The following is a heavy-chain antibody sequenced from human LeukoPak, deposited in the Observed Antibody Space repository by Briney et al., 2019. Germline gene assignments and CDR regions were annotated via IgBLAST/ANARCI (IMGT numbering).Heavy chain of an antibody. CDR2: ISSSGSTI. J-gene: IGHJ5*02. Sequence: GSLTLSCAASGFTFSDYYMSWIRQAPGKGLEWVSYISSSGSTIYYADSVKGRFTISRDNAKNSLYLQMNSLRAEDTAVYYCAVSVGATSEWFDPWGQGTLVTVSS. V-gene: IGHV3-11*04. CDR3: AVSVGATSEWFDP. CDR1: GFTFSDYY. D-gene: IGHD1-26*01.